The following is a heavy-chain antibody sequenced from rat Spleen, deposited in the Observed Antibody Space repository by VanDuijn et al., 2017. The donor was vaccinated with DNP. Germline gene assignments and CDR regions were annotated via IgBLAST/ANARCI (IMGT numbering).Heavy chain of an antibody. J-gene: IGHJ3*01. CDR3: ATSPGPNWFAY. CDR1: GFTFSDYN. V-gene: IGHV5S10*01. CDR2: IIYDGSKT. Sequence: EVQLVESGGGLVQPGRSLKLSCAASGFTFSDYNMAWVRQAPKKGLEWVATIIYDGSKTYYRDSVKGRFTISRDNAKRTLYLQMDSLRSEDTATYYCATSPGPNWFAYWGQGTLVTVSS. D-gene: IGHD1-4*01.